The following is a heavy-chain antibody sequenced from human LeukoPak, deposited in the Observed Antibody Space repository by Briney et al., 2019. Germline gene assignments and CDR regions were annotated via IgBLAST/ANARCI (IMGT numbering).Heavy chain of an antibody. J-gene: IGHJ4*02. CDR3: TIEGGSTIRPLFDF. CDR1: GITLTRAW. V-gene: IGHV3-15*01. CDR2: IKSKTDGGTT. Sequence: GGSLRLSCAPSGITLTRAWMGWVRQAPGKGLEWVGRIKSKTDGGTTDYAAPVRGRFTISTDDSKITSYLQMNNLKIDDTAGYYCTIEGGSTIRPLFDFWGQGTLVTVSS. D-gene: IGHD1-26*01.